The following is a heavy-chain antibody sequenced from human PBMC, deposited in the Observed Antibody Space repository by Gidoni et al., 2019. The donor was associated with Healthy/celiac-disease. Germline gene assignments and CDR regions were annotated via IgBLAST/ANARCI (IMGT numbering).Heavy chain of an antibody. D-gene: IGHD4-17*01. J-gene: IGHJ4*02. CDR2: ISSISSYI. CDR1: GFTFSSYS. CDR3: ARDYDYGDHFDY. Sequence: EVQLVESGGGLVKPGGSLRLSCAASGFTFSSYSMTWVRQAPGKGLELVSSISSISSYIYYADSVKGRFTISRDNAKNSLYLQMNSLRAEDTAVYYCARDYDYGDHFDYWGQGTLVTVSS. V-gene: IGHV3-21*01.